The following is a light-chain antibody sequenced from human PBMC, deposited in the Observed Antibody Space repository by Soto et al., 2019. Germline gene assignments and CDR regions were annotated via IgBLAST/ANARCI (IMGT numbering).Light chain of an antibody. CDR3: QTWGTGIQV. CDR2: LNSDGSH. CDR1: SGHSSYA. Sequence: QSVLTQSPSASASLGASVKLTCTLSSGHSSYAIAWHQQQPEKGPRYLMKLNSDGSHTKGDGIPDRFSGSSSGAERYLTISSLQSGDGADYYCQTWGTGIQVFGGGTKLTVL. J-gene: IGLJ2*01. V-gene: IGLV4-69*01.